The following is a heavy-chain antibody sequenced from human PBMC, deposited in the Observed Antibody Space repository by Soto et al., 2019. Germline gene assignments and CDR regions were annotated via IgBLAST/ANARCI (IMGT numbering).Heavy chain of an antibody. CDR2: FYHSGNS. D-gene: IGHD5-18*01. CDR1: SGSIRRYY. J-gene: IGHJ6*02. CDR3: ARISSVDPYGYVNGGLDV. V-gene: IGHV4-59*01. Sequence: QVQLQQSGPGLVKPSETLSLTCSVSSGSIRRYYWSWIRQSPEKGLEWIGYFYHSGNSKYNPSLKRRVPISVDTSKNQLSLSLRSVTAADTAVYFCARISSVDPYGYVNGGLDVWGQGTTVTVSS.